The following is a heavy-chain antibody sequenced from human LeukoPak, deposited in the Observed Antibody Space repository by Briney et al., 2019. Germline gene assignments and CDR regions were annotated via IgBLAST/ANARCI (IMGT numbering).Heavy chain of an antibody. CDR1: GYGFTGYW. D-gene: IGHD2-2*01. CDR3: ARFGGGTFAAAMFDF. Sequence: GESLRISCKASGYGFTGYWIAWVRQMPGKGLEWMGIIYPGDSQTRYSPFFQGQVTISVDTSISTASLQWRSLKASDTGMYYCARFGGGTFAAAMFDFWGQGTLVTVSS. J-gene: IGHJ4*02. V-gene: IGHV5-51*01. CDR2: IYPGDSQT.